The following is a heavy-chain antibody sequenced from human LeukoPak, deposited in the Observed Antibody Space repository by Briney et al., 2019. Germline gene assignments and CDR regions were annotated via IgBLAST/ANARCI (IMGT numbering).Heavy chain of an antibody. Sequence: SETLSLTCAVYGGSFSGYYWSWIRQPPGKGLEWIGEINHSGSTNYNPSLKSRVTMSVDTSKNQFSLKLSSVTAADTAVYYCARGIVGASNPLLDWGQGTLVTVSS. CDR1: GGSFSGYY. J-gene: IGHJ4*02. CDR2: INHSGST. D-gene: IGHD1-26*01. CDR3: ARGIVGASNPLLD. V-gene: IGHV4-34*01.